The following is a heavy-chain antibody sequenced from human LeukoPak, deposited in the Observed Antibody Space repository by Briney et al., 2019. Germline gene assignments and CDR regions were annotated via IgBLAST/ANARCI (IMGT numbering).Heavy chain of an antibody. J-gene: IGHJ4*02. CDR1: GFTFTDYA. V-gene: IGHV3-30*04. D-gene: IGHD3/OR15-3a*01. CDR2: ISYNGVSK. CDR3: ARERTGFYLAC. Sequence: GGSLRLSCAASGFTFTDYAMHWVRQPPGKGLEWVAFISYNGVSKYYADSVKGRFTISRDDSTNTLYLQMNSLRAEDTAFYYCARERTGFYLACWGQGTLVTVSS.